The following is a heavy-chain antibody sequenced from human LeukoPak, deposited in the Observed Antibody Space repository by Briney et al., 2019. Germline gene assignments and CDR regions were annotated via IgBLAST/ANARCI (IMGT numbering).Heavy chain of an antibody. J-gene: IGHJ6*02. CDR3: ARLLRPYHYALDV. Sequence: PSETLSLTCTVSGGSISSINYYWGWIRQPPGKGLEWIVYIYYSGSTYYNPSLKSRVTISVDTSKSQFSLKMNSVTAADTAVYYCARLLRPYHYALDVWGQGTTVTVSS. V-gene: IGHV4-39*01. CDR1: GGSISSINYY. CDR2: IYYSGST. D-gene: IGHD2/OR15-2a*01.